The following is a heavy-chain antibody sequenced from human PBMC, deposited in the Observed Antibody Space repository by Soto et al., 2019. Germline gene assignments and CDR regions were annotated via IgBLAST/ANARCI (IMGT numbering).Heavy chain of an antibody. CDR3: ARDLEQLGFDP. CDR1: GFTFGSYS. V-gene: IGHV3-21*01. Sequence: GGSLRLSCAASGFTFGSYSMNWVRQAPGKGLEWVSSISSSSSYIYYADSVKGRFTISRDNAKNSLYLQMNSLRAEDTAVYYCARDLEQLGFDPWGQGTLVTVSS. J-gene: IGHJ5*02. CDR2: ISSSSSYI. D-gene: IGHD6-6*01.